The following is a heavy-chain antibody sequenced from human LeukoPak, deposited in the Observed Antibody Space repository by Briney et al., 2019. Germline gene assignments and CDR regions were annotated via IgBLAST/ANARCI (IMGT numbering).Heavy chain of an antibody. V-gene: IGHV3-23*01. CDR1: EFTFSSYA. CDR3: AKDWRQNRSQWLVPAGFDY. D-gene: IGHD6-19*01. J-gene: IGHJ4*02. Sequence: GGSLRLSCAASEFTFSSYAMSWVRQAPGKRLEWVSAISASGGSTYYADSVKGRFTISRDNSKNTLYLQMNSLRAEDTAVYYCAKDWRQNRSQWLVPAGFDYWGQGTLVTVSS. CDR2: ISASGGST.